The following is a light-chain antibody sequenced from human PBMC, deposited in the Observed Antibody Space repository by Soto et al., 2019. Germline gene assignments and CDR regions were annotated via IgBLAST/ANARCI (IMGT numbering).Light chain of an antibody. CDR1: QSVLYSSNNKNY. V-gene: IGKV4-1*01. CDR3: QQYYATPPT. CDR2: WAS. Sequence: DIVMTQSPDSLAVSLGERATINCKSSQSVLYSSNNKNYLAWYQQKPGQPPKLLIYWASSRESGDPDRFSGSGSGTDFTLTISTLQAEDVAVYYCQQYYATPPTFGGGTKVEIK. J-gene: IGKJ4*01.